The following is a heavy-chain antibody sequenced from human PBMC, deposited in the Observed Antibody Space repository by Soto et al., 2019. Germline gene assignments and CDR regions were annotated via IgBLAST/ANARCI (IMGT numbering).Heavy chain of an antibody. CDR1: GGFFSGYY. Sequence: SETLSLTCAVYGGFFSGYYWSWIRQPPGKGLEWIGEINHSGSTNYNPSLKSRVTISVDTSKNQFSLKLSSVTAADTAVYYCARVLRYFDLTQRSYYYYYYMDVWGKGTTVTVSS. CDR2: INHSGST. CDR3: ARVLRYFDLTQRSYYYYYYMDV. V-gene: IGHV4-34*01. J-gene: IGHJ6*03. D-gene: IGHD3-9*01.